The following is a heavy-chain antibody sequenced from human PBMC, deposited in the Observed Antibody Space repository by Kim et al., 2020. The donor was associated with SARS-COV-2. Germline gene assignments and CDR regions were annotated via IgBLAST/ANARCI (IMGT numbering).Heavy chain of an antibody. Sequence: SVKVSCKASGGTFSSYAISWVRQAPGQGLEWMGGIIPIFGTANYAQKFQGRVTITADESTSTAYMELSSLRSEDTAVYYCARGRSGVGATIFDYWGQGTLVTVSS. CDR2: IIPIFGTA. D-gene: IGHD1-26*01. CDR3: ARGRSGVGATIFDY. CDR1: GGTFSSYA. J-gene: IGHJ4*02. V-gene: IGHV1-69*13.